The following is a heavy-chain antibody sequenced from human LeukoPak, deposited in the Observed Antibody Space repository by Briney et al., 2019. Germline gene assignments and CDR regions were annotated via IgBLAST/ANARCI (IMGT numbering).Heavy chain of an antibody. V-gene: IGHV1-18*01. CDR1: GYTFTSYG. Sequence: ASVKVSCKASGYTFTSYGISWVRQAPAQGLEWMGWISAYNGNTNSAQKLQGRVTMTTDTSTSTAYMELRSLGSDDTAVYYCARGAPNQYYDILTDIDYWGQGTLVTVSS. J-gene: IGHJ4*02. CDR3: ARGAPNQYYDILTDIDY. D-gene: IGHD3-9*01. CDR2: ISAYNGNT.